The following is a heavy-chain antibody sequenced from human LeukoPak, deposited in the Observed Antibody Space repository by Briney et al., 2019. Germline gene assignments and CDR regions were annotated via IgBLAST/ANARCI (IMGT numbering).Heavy chain of an antibody. CDR2: INSDGSWT. D-gene: IGHD2-2*01. Sequence: GGSLRLSCAASGFTFSSYWMHWVRQAPGKGLVWVSHINSDGSWTGYADSVKGRFTISKDNAKNTVYLQMNNLRAEDTAVYYCVSFYETYWGRGTLVAVSS. J-gene: IGHJ4*02. CDR3: VSFYETY. V-gene: IGHV3-74*01. CDR1: GFTFSSYW.